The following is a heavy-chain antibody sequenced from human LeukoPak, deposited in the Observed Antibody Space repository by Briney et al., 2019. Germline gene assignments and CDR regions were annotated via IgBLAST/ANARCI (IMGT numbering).Heavy chain of an antibody. CDR1: GYTFTGYY. Sequence: ASVKVSCKASGYTFTGYYIHWVRQAPGKGLEWMGWLNPDSGDTNYAQKFQGRVTLTRDTSIGTAYMELSRLRSDDTAVYYCARVREYYGSGGWFDPWGQGTLVTVSS. CDR3: ARVREYYGSGGWFDP. V-gene: IGHV1-2*02. D-gene: IGHD3-10*01. CDR2: LNPDSGDT. J-gene: IGHJ5*02.